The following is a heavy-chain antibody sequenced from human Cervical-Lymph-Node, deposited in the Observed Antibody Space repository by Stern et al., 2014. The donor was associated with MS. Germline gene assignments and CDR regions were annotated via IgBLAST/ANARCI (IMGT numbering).Heavy chain of an antibody. J-gene: IGHJ4*02. CDR1: GFTFSSYA. CDR2: ISYDGSNK. V-gene: IGHV3-30*01. Sequence: DQLVESGGGVVQPGRSLRLSCAASGFTFSSYAMHWVRQAPGKGLEWVAVISYDGSNKYYADSVKGRFTISRDNSKNTLYLQMNSRRAEDTAVYYCARGDYYDSSAAREFFDYWGQGTLVTVSS. CDR3: ARGDYYDSSAAREFFDY. D-gene: IGHD3-22*01.